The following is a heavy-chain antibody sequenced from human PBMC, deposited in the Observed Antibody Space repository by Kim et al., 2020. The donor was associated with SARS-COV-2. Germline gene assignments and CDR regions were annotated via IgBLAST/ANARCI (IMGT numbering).Heavy chain of an antibody. CDR1: GGSISSYY. J-gene: IGHJ4*02. D-gene: IGHD3-9*01. CDR3: ARLRYYDILTGYRNNYYFDY. Sequence: SETLSLTCTVSGGSISSYYWSWIRQPPGKGLEWIGYIYYSGSTNYNPSLKSRVTISVDTSKNQFSLKLSSVTAADTAVYYCARLRYYDILTGYRNNYYFDYWGQGTLVTVSS. V-gene: IGHV4-59*08. CDR2: IYYSGST.